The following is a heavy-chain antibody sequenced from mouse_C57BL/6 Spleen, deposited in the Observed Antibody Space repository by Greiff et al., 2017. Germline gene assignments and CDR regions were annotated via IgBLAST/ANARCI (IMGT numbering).Heavy chain of an antibody. CDR2: IYPGSGST. CDR1: GYTFTSYW. J-gene: IGHJ2*01. V-gene: IGHV1-55*01. Sequence: QVQLQQPGAELVKPGASVKMSCKASGYTFTSYWITWVKQRPGQGLEWIGDIYPGSGSTNYNEKFKSKATLTVDTSSSTAYMQLSSLTSEDSAVYYCARGSSYYVNYPAYFDYWGQGTTLTVSS. CDR3: ARGSSYYVNYPAYFDY. D-gene: IGHD2-1*01.